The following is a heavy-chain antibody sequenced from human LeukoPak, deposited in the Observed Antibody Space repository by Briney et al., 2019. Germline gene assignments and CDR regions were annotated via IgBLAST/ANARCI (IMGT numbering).Heavy chain of an antibody. CDR3: ARVTGGRYCSTTSCYMRGWFDP. CDR1: GYTFTSYY. CDR2: ISAYNGNT. J-gene: IGHJ5*02. Sequence: ASVKVSCKASGYTFTSYYMHWVRQAPGQGLEWMGWISAYNGNTNYAQKLQGRVTMTTDTSTSTAYMELSSLRSEDTAVYYCARVTGGRYCSTTSCYMRGWFDPWGQGTLVTVSS. V-gene: IGHV1-18*04. D-gene: IGHD2-2*02.